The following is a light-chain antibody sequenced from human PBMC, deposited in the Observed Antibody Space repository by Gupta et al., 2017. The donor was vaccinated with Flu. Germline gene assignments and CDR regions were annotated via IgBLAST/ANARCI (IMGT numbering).Light chain of an antibody. J-gene: IGKJ1*01. CDR1: QSVSSY. CDR2: GAS. CDR3: QRYGTSPWT. Sequence: VSTQSPGTLSLSPGERATLSSRASQSVSSYLAWYQQKPGQAPKLLIYGASSRATGIPERFSGSGSGTDFTLTISRRGPEDFAVNYCQRYGTSPWTFGQGTKVEIK. V-gene: IGKV3-20*01.